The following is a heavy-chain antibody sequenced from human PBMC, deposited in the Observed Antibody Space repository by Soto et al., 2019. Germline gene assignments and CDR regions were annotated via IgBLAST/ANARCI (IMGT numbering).Heavy chain of an antibody. CDR3: ARGEQYSGRIFDY. CDR2: TYYRSKWYY. Sequence: SPTLSLTCAITGDSVSSNSAGWSWVRQSPSRGLEWLGRTYYRSKWYYEYAVSVRGRITINPDTSKNQYSLQLNSVTPEDTAVYFCARGEQYSGRIFDYWGQGTRVTVSS. CDR1: GDSVSSNSAG. J-gene: IGHJ4*01. D-gene: IGHD1-26*01. V-gene: IGHV6-1*01.